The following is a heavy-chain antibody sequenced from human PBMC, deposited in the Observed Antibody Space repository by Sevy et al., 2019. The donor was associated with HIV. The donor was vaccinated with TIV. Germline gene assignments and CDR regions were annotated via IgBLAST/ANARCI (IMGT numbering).Heavy chain of an antibody. D-gene: IGHD3-16*02. J-gene: IGHJ4*02. CDR2: INSDGSST. Sequence: GGSLRLSCAASGFTFSSYWMHWVRQAPGKGLVWVSRINSDGSSTSYADSVKGRFTISRDNAKNTLYLQMNSLRAEDTAVYYCAASTFGGVIAFDYWGQGTLVTVSS. CDR1: GFTFSSYW. CDR3: AASTFGGVIAFDY. V-gene: IGHV3-74*01.